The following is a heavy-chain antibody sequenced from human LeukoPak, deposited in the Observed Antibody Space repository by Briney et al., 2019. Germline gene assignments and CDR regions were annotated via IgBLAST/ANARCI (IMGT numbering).Heavy chain of an antibody. D-gene: IGHD3-3*01. Sequence: GESLKISCKGSGYSFTSYWIGWVRQMPGKGLEWMGIIYPGDSDTRYSPSFQGQVTISADKSIRTAYLQWSSLKASDTAMYYCARHGSGVVAFSYNWFDPWGQGTLVTVSS. V-gene: IGHV5-51*01. CDR1: GYSFTSYW. CDR2: IYPGDSDT. J-gene: IGHJ5*02. CDR3: ARHGSGVVAFSYNWFDP.